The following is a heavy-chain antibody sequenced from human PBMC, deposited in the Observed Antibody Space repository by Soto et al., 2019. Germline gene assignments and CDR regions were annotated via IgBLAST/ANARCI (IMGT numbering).Heavy chain of an antibody. V-gene: IGHV3-30-3*01. CDR3: ARDYSSGWCLDY. CDR1: GFPFSAEA. D-gene: IGHD6-13*01. Sequence: QVQLVESGGGVVQPGNSLRLSCAGSGFPFSAEAMHWVRQAPGKGLEWVAAISYDGNNKNHADSVKGRFTVSRDNSKNTLHLQIYSLRPEDTAVYYCARDYSSGWCLDYWGQGSLVTVYS. CDR2: ISYDGNNK. J-gene: IGHJ4*02.